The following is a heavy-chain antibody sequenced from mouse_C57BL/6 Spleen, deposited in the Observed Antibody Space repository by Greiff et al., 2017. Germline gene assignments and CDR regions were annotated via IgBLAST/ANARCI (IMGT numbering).Heavy chain of an antibody. D-gene: IGHD4-1*01. V-gene: IGHV1-22*01. Sequence: EVQLQQSGPELVKPGASVKMSCKASGYTFTDYNMHWVKQSHGKSLEWIGYINPNNGGTSYNQKFKGKATLTVNKSSSTAYMELRSLTSEDSAVYYCTGGGTGPSDYWGQGTTLTVSS. J-gene: IGHJ2*01. CDR2: INPNNGGT. CDR1: GYTFTDYN. CDR3: TGGGTGPSDY.